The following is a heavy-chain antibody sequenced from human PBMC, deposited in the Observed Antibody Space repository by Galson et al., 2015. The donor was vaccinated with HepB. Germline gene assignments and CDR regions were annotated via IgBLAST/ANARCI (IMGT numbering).Heavy chain of an antibody. Sequence: SLRLSCATSGIGFDSYAMHWVRQAPGKGLEWMAVISYDGGTTFHADSVKGRFTISRDNSGKTLYLQMNSLRSDDTAIYYCADGSGSYFLDNWGQGTLVTVSS. CDR2: ISYDGGTT. V-gene: IGHV3-30*14. CDR3: ADGSGSYFLDN. D-gene: IGHD3-10*01. J-gene: IGHJ4*02. CDR1: GIGFDSYA.